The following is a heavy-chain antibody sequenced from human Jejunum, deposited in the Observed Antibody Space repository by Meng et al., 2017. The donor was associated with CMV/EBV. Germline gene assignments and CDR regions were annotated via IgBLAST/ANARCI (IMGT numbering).Heavy chain of an antibody. Sequence: TVSGGSISGYYWTWLPQSPGKGLEWIGCIDFSGTTKSSPSLNSRVTISVDTSKKQFSLKLNSVTAADTAVYHCARGWGTSSPLDFWGQGKPVTVSS. J-gene: IGHJ4*02. V-gene: IGHV4-59*01. CDR1: GGSISGYY. D-gene: IGHD2-2*01. CDR2: IDFSGTT. CDR3: ARGWGTSSPLDF.